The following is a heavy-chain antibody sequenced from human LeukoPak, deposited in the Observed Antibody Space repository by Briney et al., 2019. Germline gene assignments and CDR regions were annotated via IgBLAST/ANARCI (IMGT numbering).Heavy chain of an antibody. CDR2: ISSSSSTI. Sequence: QPGGSLRLSCAASGFTFSSYSMNWVRQAPGKGLEWVSYISSSSSTIYYADSVKGRFTISRDNAKNSLYLQMNSLRAEDTAVYYWAEVGQIAAAGTGGDYFDYWGQGTLVTVSS. J-gene: IGHJ4*02. CDR1: GFTFSSYS. D-gene: IGHD6-13*01. CDR3: AEVGQIAAAGTGGDYFDY. V-gene: IGHV3-48*04.